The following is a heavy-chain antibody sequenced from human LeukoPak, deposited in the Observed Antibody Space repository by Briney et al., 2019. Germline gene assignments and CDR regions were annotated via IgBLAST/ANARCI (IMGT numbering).Heavy chain of an antibody. CDR3: AREAKDTDAFDI. D-gene: IGHD1-26*01. Sequence: SETLSLTCTVSSGSISTSNYYWGWVRQPPGKALEWIGNIFYSGSTYYNPSLKSRVTISVDTSKNQFSLKLSSVTAADTAVYYCAREAKDTDAFDIWGQGTMVTVSS. J-gene: IGHJ3*02. V-gene: IGHV4-39*01. CDR1: SGSISTSNYY. CDR2: IFYSGST.